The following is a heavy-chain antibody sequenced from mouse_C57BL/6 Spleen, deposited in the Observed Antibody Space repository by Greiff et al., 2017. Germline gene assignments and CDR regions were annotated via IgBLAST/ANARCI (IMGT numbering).Heavy chain of an antibody. CDR1: GFTFSNYW. D-gene: IGHD1-1*01. J-gene: IGHJ2*01. CDR3: TGRSTTVVARYFDY. Sequence: EVQGVESGGGLVQPGGSMKLSCVASGFTFSNYWMNWVRQSPEKGLEWVAQIRLKSDNYATHYAESVKGRFTISRDDSKSSVYLQMNNLRAEDTGIYYCTGRSTTVVARYFDYWGQGTTLTVSS. V-gene: IGHV6-3*01. CDR2: IRLKSDNYAT.